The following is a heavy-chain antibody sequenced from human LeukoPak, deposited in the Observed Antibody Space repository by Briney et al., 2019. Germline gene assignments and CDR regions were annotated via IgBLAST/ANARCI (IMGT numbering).Heavy chain of an antibody. CDR3: ARGGGAYYYDSSGSTPDY. CDR1: GFTFSSYA. Sequence: PGRSLRLSCAASGFTFSSYAMHWVRQAPGKGLEWVAVISYDGSNKYYADSVKGRFTISRDNSKNTLYLQMNSLRAEDTAVYYCARGGGAYYYDSSGSTPDYWGQGTLVTVSS. CDR2: ISYDGSNK. D-gene: IGHD3-22*01. J-gene: IGHJ4*02. V-gene: IGHV3-30-3*01.